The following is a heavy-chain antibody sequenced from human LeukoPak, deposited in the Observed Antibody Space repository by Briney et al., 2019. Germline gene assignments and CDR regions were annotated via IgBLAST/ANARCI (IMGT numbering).Heavy chain of an antibody. CDR1: GFTFSSYA. J-gene: IGHJ5*02. CDR3: ARDGDQLDNWFDP. V-gene: IGHV3-30-3*01. CDR2: ISYDGSNK. D-gene: IGHD2-2*01. Sequence: GGSLGLSCAASGFTFSSYAMHWVRQAPGKGLEWVAVISYDGSNKYYADSVKGRFTISRDNSKNTLYLQMNSLRAEDTAVYYCARDGDQLDNWFDPWGQGTLVTVSS.